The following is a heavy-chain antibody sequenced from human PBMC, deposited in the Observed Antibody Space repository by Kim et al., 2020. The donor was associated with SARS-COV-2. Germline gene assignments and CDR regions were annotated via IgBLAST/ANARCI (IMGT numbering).Heavy chain of an antibody. CDR2: LSANGANT. J-gene: IGHJ1*01. V-gene: IGHV3-23*01. CDR3: AKDLAWGLGS. D-gene: IGHD7-27*01. CDR1: GFTFAIYG. Sequence: GGSLRLSCAASGFTFAIYGMSWVRQAPGKGLQWVSALSANGANTYYADSVKGRFTISRDNSKNTLYLQMNSLRGEDTAVYYCAKDLAWGLGSWGQGTLVT.